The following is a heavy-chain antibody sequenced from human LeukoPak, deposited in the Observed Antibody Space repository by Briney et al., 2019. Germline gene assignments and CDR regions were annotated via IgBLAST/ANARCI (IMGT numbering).Heavy chain of an antibody. CDR3: ARTAMADDYYYYMDV. Sequence: AASVKVSCQASGYTPTDYYMLWVRQPAGQGLGWMGWINPNSGGTNYAQKFQSRVTMTRDTSISTAYMELSRLRSDDTAVYYCARTAMADDYYYYMDVWGKGTTVTISS. CDR2: INPNSGGT. J-gene: IGHJ6*03. D-gene: IGHD5-18*01. CDR1: GYTPTDYY. V-gene: IGHV1-2*02.